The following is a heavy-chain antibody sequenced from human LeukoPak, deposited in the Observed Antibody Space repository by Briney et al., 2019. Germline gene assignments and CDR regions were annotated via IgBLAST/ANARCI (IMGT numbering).Heavy chain of an antibody. CDR3: AREGRRFDILTGYYYPPDYYYYYMDV. CDR2: IKQDGSEK. D-gene: IGHD3-9*01. V-gene: IGHV3-7*03. Sequence: GGSLRLSCAASGFTFSSYWMSWVRQAPGKGLEWVANIKQDGSEKYYVDSVKGRFTISRDNAKNSLYLQMNSLRAEDTALYYCAREGRRFDILTGYYYPPDYYYYYMDVWGKGTTVTVSS. J-gene: IGHJ6*03. CDR1: GFTFSSYW.